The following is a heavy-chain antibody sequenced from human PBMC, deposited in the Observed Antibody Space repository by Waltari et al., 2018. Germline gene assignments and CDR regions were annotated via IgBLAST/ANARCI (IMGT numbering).Heavy chain of an antibody. D-gene: IGHD7-27*01. Sequence: EVHLVESGGGLVQPGGALRLSCAASGFTFTDYWMCWVRQAPGKGPEWVANIHKDGSEKNYVDYVKGRFTISRDNAKDSVYLQMNSLRADDTAMYYCVRDHWGPDYWGQGTLVTVSS. CDR1: GFTFTDYW. J-gene: IGHJ4*02. V-gene: IGHV3-7*01. CDR2: IHKDGSEK. CDR3: VRDHWGPDY.